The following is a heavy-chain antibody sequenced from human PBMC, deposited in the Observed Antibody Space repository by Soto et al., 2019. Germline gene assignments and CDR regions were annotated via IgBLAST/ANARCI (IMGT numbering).Heavy chain of an antibody. CDR1: GYLLTAYY. J-gene: IGHJ5*02. CDR2: INPGSGAT. D-gene: IGHD2-2*01. CDR3: ARFSKGHCSDTSCHSWLDP. V-gene: IGHV1-2*02. Sequence: KVSCSPYGYLLTAYYMRWVRRAPAQGLVWMGWINPGSGATSYAQTFQGRVTMTRDTSINTVYMEVTSMRPDDTAVYYCARFSKGHCSDTSCHSWLDPWGQGPLVTVS.